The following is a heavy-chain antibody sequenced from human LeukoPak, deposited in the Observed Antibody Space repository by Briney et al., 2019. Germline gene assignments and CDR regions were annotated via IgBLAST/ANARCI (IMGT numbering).Heavy chain of an antibody. CDR2: TSGSGGST. D-gene: IGHD1-1*01. V-gene: IGHV3-23*01. CDR3: ARVSVQGYYFDY. J-gene: IGHJ4*02. Sequence: PGGSLRLSCAASGFTFSSYAMSWVRQAPGKGLEWVSATSGSGGSTYYADSVKGRFTISRDNSKNTLYLQMNSLRAEDTAVYYCARVSVQGYYFDYWGQGTLVAVSS. CDR1: GFTFSSYA.